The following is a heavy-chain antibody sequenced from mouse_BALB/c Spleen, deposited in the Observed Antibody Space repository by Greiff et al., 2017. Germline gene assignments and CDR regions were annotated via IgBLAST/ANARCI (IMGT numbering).Heavy chain of an antibody. D-gene: IGHD3-1*01. CDR3: ARELGLRRLDY. CDR1: GFNIKDTY. J-gene: IGHJ2*01. CDR2: IDPANGNT. Sequence: EVQLQQSGAELVKPGASVKLSCTASGFNIKDTYMHWVKQRPEQGLEWIGRIDPANGNTKYDPKFKDKATSTADKSSSTAYMQLSSLTSEDSAVYYCARELGLRRLDYWGQGTTLTVSS. V-gene: IGHV14-3*02.